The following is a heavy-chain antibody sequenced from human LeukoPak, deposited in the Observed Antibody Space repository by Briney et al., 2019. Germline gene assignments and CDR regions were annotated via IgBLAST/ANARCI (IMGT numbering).Heavy chain of an antibody. V-gene: IGHV3-30*03. J-gene: IGHJ3*02. CDR1: GFTFSNAW. D-gene: IGHD5-18*01. CDR3: ARARSSYGYGDAFDI. CDR2: ISYDGSSK. Sequence: GGSLRLSCAASGFTFSNAWMSWVRQAPGKGLEWVAVISYDGSSKYYADSVKGRFTISRDNSKNTLYLQMNSLRAEDTAVYYCARARSSYGYGDAFDIWGQGTMVTVSS.